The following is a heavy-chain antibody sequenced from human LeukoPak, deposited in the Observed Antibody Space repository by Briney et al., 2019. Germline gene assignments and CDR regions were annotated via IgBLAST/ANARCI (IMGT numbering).Heavy chain of an antibody. J-gene: IGHJ4*02. D-gene: IGHD5-18*01. CDR3: ARGAWGDTAMAGGLDY. V-gene: IGHV1-69*06. CDR1: GYTFTSYD. CDR2: IIPIFGTA. Sequence: GASVKVSCKASGYTFTSYDISWVRQAPGQGLEWMGGIIPIFGTANYAQKFQGRVTITADKSTSTAYMELSSLRSEDTAVYYCARGAWGDTAMAGGLDYWGQGTLVTVSS.